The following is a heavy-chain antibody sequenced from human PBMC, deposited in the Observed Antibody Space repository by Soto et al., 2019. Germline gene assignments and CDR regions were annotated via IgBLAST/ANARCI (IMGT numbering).Heavy chain of an antibody. CDR1: GGTFSRYP. D-gene: IGHD2-2*01. V-gene: IGHV1-69*01. CDR3: ARERCGGYCSTTTCPRPFDYFGMGV. CDR2: IIPISGTA. J-gene: IGHJ6*02. Sequence: QVQLVQSGAEVKKPGSSVKVSCKASGGTFSRYPISWVRQAPGQGLEWMGGIIPISGTADYAPKFQGRVTITADESTSTGYMELRRLTSEDTAVYYCARERCGGYCSTTTCPRPFDYFGMGVWGQGTTVTVSS.